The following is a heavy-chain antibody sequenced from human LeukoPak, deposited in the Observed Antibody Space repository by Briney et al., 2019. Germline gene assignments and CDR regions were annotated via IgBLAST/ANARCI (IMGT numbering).Heavy chain of an antibody. CDR2: IYYSGST. D-gene: IGHD6-6*01. J-gene: IGHJ5*02. CDR1: GYSISTGYY. Sequence: PSETLSLTCTVSGYSISTGYYWSWIRQPPGKGLEWIGYIYYSGSTNYNPSLKSRVTISVDTSKNQFSLKLSSVTAADTAVYYCARYSSSSFRTLNWFDPWGQGTLVTVSS. V-gene: IGHV4-61*01. CDR3: ARYSSSSFRTLNWFDP.